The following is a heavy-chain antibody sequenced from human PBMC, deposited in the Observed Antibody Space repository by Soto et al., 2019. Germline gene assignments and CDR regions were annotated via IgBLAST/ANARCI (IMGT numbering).Heavy chain of an antibody. CDR1: GFTVNRNH. Sequence: EVELVESGGGLVQRGGSLRLSCAASGFTVNRNHMRWLRQAPGKGLEWVSVIYSGSSTYYADSVKGRFSISRDNSKNTLYLQMNSLRAEDTAVYYCARVGLRWDGYNLAYWGQGTLVTVSS. V-gene: IGHV3-66*01. CDR3: ARVGLRWDGYNLAY. J-gene: IGHJ4*02. D-gene: IGHD5-12*01. CDR2: IYSGSST.